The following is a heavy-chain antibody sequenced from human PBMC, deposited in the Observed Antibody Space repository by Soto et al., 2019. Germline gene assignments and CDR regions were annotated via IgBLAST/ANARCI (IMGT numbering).Heavy chain of an antibody. D-gene: IGHD1-7*01. J-gene: IGHJ4*02. V-gene: IGHV3-74*01. CDR1: GFTFTNYW. CDR2: ANDDGSRT. Sequence: EVQLVESGGGVVQPGGFLRLSCAASGFTFTNYWMHWVRQVPGEGLVWVSSANDDGSRTWYADSVRGRFAMSRDNARXTXXXXXXXXXXXXXXXXYCGTTFEYWGQGTPVTISS. CDR3: GTTFEY.